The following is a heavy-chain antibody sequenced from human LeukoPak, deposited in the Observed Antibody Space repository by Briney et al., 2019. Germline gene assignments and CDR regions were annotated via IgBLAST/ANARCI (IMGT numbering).Heavy chain of an antibody. CDR2: ISYDGSNK. CDR1: GFTFSSYA. D-gene: IGHD5-12*01. V-gene: IGHV3-30*04. Sequence: GGSLRLSCAASGFTFSSYAMHWVRQAPGKGLEWVAVISYDGSNKYYADSVKGRFTISRDNAKNSLYLQMNSLRAEDTAVYYCAREGGYSGYGNMDVWGKGTTVTISS. CDR3: AREGGYSGYGNMDV. J-gene: IGHJ6*03.